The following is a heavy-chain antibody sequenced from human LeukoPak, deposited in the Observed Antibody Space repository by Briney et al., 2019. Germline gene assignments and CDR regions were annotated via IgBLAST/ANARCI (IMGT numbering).Heavy chain of an antibody. J-gene: IGHJ4*02. D-gene: IGHD4-17*01. Sequence: GGSLRLSCAASGFTFSSYSMNWVRQAPGKGLEWVSSISSSSSYICYADSVKGRFTISRDNAKNSLYLQMNSLRAEDTAVYYCARDVRYGDGDYWGQGTLVTVSS. CDR2: ISSSSSYI. CDR3: ARDVRYGDGDY. V-gene: IGHV3-21*01. CDR1: GFTFSSYS.